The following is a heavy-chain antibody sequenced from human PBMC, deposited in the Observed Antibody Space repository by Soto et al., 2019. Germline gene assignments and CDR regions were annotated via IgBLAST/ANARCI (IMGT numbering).Heavy chain of an antibody. CDR1: GFTFASYG. D-gene: IGHD4-17*01. Sequence: GGSLRLSCAASGFTFASYGMHWVRQAPGKGLEWVAVISYDGSNKYYADSVKGRFTISRDNSKNTLYLQMNSLRAEDTALYYCAKDQPAYGDYYYYYMDVWGKGTTVTVSS. CDR2: ISYDGSNK. V-gene: IGHV3-30*18. CDR3: AKDQPAYGDYYYYYMDV. J-gene: IGHJ6*03.